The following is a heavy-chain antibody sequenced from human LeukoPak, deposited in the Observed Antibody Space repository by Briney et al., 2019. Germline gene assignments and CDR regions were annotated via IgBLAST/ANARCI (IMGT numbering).Heavy chain of an antibody. CDR1: GFSLSDYW. CDR3: VRGGRGERPNY. CDR2: IKQDGTEK. Sequence: GGSLRLSCAASGFSLSDYWMNWVRQAPRRGLEWVANIKQDGTEKKYLDSVKGRFTISRDNVKNSVYLQMDSLGVEDTAVYYCVRGGRGERPNYWGLGTLVTVSS. D-gene: IGHD1-26*01. V-gene: IGHV3-7*01. J-gene: IGHJ4*02.